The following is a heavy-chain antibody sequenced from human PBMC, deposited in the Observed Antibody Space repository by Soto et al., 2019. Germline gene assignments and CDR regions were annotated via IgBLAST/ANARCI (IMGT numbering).Heavy chain of an antibody. Sequence: PSETLSLTCTVSGGSISSYYWSWIRQPPGKGLEWIGYIYHSGSTYYNPSLKSRVTISVDRSKNQFSLKLSSVTAADTAVYYCASISSRAGSGGRCYRPIDDWGKGTLVTVAS. CDR2: IYHSGST. CDR1: GGSISSYY. D-gene: IGHD2-15*01. V-gene: IGHV4-59*12. J-gene: IGHJ4*02. CDR3: ASISSRAGSGGRCYRPIDD.